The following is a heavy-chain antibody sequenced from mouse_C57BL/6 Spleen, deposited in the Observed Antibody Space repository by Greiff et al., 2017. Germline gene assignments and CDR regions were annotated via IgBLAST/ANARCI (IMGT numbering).Heavy chain of an antibody. CDR2: INPYNGGT. CDR3: AKGGTMVTTSPDFDY. CDR1: GYTFTDYY. J-gene: IGHJ2*01. D-gene: IGHD2-2*01. V-gene: IGHV1-19*01. Sequence: EVQRVESGPVLVKPGASVKMSCKASGYTFTDYYMNWVKQSHGKSLEWIGVINPYNGGTSYNQKFKGKATLTVDKSSSTAYMELNSLTSEDSAVYYCAKGGTMVTTSPDFDYWGQGTTLTVSS.